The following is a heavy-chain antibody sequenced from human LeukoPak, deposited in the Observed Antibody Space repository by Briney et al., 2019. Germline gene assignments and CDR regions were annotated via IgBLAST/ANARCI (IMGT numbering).Heavy chain of an antibody. CDR3: ARSLSIAARPFDY. J-gene: IGHJ4*02. D-gene: IGHD6-6*01. Sequence: ASVKVSCKASGYTFTGYYMHWVRQAPGQGLGWMGWINPNSGGTNYAQKFQGRVTMTRDTSVSTAYMELSRLRSDDTAVYYCARSLSIAARPFDYWGQGTLVTVSS. CDR1: GYTFTGYY. V-gene: IGHV1-2*02. CDR2: INPNSGGT.